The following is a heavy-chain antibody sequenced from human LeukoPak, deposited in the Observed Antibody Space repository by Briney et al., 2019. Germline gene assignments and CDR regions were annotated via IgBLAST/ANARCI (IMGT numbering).Heavy chain of an antibody. V-gene: IGHV3-48*04. CDR1: EFTLSSYS. CDR2: ISSTTRTI. J-gene: IGHJ5*02. Sequence: GGSLRLSCAASEFTLSSYSMNWVRQAPGKGLEWVSYISSTTRTIYYADSVKGRFTISRDNARNSLYLQMNSLRAEDTAVYYCARDALSWHAAERHAVGSPWGQGTLVTVSS. CDR3: ARDALSWHAAERHAVGSP. D-gene: IGHD6-13*01.